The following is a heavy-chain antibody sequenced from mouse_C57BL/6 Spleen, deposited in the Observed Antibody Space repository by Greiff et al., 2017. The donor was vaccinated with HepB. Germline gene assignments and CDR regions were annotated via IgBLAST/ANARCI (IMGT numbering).Heavy chain of an antibody. J-gene: IGHJ1*03. Sequence: QVQLQQPGAELVMPGASVKLSCKASGYTFTSYWMHWVKQRPGQGLEWIGEIDPSDSYTNYNQKFKGKSTLTVDKSSSTAYMQLSSLTSEDSAVYYWARRPSYGKGYFDVWGTGTTVTVSS. V-gene: IGHV1-69*01. CDR2: IDPSDSYT. CDR3: ARRPSYGKGYFDV. CDR1: GYTFTSYW. D-gene: IGHD2-10*01.